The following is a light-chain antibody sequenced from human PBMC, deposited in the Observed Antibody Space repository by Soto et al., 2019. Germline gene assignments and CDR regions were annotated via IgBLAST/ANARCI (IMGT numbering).Light chain of an antibody. CDR3: SSFTSRDTLV. Sequence: HSALTQPASVSGSPGQSITISCTGTSSDIGGYDFVSWYQQHPAKAPRLIISEVTNRPSGVSNRFSGSKSGNTASLTISGLQVEDEADYFCSSFTSRDTLVFGGGTKVTVL. CDR1: SSDIGGYDF. CDR2: EVT. V-gene: IGLV2-14*01. J-gene: IGLJ3*02.